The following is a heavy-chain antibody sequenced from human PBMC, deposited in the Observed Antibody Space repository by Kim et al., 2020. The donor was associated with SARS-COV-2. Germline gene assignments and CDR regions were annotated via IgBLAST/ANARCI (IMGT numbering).Heavy chain of an antibody. V-gene: IGHV3-48*03. J-gene: IGHJ4*02. CDR1: GFTFSSYE. CDR2: ISSSGSTI. D-gene: IGHD3-10*01. Sequence: GGSLRLSCAASGFTFSSYEMNWVRQAPGKGLEWVSYISSSGSTIYYADSVKGRFTISRDNAKNSLYLQMNSLRAEDTAVYYCARVLHYYGSGTLDYWGQGTLVTVSS. CDR3: ARVLHYYGSGTLDY.